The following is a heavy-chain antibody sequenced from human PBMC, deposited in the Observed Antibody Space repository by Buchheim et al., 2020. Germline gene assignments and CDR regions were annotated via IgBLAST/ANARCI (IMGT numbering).Heavy chain of an antibody. D-gene: IGHD3-3*01. Sequence: QVQLQESGPGLVKPSGTLSLSCTVSGGSMSSSHWSWIRQPPGKGLEWIGYFSDSGSTNYNSSLKSRVTISVDTSKNQFSLKLSSVTAADTAVYYCARVSPLDYDFWSGYYGYYYMDVWGKGTT. J-gene: IGHJ6*03. CDR2: FSDSGST. V-gene: IGHV4-59*01. CDR3: ARVSPLDYDFWSGYYGYYYMDV. CDR1: GGSMSSSH.